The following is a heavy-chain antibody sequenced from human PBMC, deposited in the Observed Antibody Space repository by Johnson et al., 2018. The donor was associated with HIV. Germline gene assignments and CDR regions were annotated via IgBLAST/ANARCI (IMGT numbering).Heavy chain of an antibody. CDR3: AREGGPVGATKAFDN. V-gene: IGHV3-13*05. CDR1: GFTFSSYD. CDR2: IGTAGDP. J-gene: IGHJ3*02. D-gene: IGHD1-26*01. Sequence: VQLVESGGGLVQPGGSLRLSCVASGFTFSSYDMHWVRQATGKGLEWVSGIGTAGDPYYPGSVTGRFTISRDNSKNTLYLQMNSLRAEDTAVYYCAREGGPVGATKAFDNWGQGTMVTVSS.